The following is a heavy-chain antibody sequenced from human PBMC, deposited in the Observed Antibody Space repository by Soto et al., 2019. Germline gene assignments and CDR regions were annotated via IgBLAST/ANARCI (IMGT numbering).Heavy chain of an antibody. D-gene: IGHD2-8*01. CDR3: ARDRGVRDV. CDR1: GYTFTSYY. Sequence: QVQLVQSGAEVKKPGASVKVSCKASGYTFTSYYMHWVRQAPGQGLEWMGWINPDSGVTYYPHKFQDRVTMTWDTSISTAYMELSRLTADDTALYYCARDRGVRDVWGQGTTVIVSS. J-gene: IGHJ6*02. V-gene: IGHV1-2*02. CDR2: INPDSGVT.